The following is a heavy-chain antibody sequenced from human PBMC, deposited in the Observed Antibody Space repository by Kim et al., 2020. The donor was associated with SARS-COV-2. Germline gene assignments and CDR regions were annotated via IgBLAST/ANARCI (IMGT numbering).Heavy chain of an antibody. CDR3: ARGRGQQLVNVEY. J-gene: IGHJ4*02. CDR1: GGTFSSYA. CDR2: VIPMFRTP. V-gene: IGHV1-69*13. D-gene: IGHD6-13*01. Sequence: ASVKVSCKASGGTFSSYAFSWVRQAPGQGLEWLGGVIPMFRTPNYAHNFQGRLTITADESTSTVFMDLSSLTSDDTAIYYCARGRGQQLVNVEYWGQGSLVTVSS.